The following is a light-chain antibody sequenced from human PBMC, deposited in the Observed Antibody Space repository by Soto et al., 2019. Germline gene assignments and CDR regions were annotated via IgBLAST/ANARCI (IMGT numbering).Light chain of an antibody. CDR2: SNN. J-gene: IGLJ1*01. CDR3: AAWADSVNCQV. V-gene: IGLV1-44*01. Sequence: SALTQPPSASGTPGQRVTISCSGSSSNIGSNTVNWYQQLPGTAPKLLIYSNNQRPSGVPDRFSGSKSGTSASLAISGLQSEDEADYYCAAWADSVNCQVLGTGNKVTVL. CDR1: SSNIGSNT.